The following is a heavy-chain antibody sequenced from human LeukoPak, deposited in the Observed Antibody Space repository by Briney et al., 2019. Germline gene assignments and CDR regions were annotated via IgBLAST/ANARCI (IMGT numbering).Heavy chain of an antibody. J-gene: IGHJ4*02. CDR1: GFTLSNYA. CDR3: TRGPATDYYDTSGYCDY. Sequence: GGSLRLSRAASGFTLSNYAMHWVRQAPGKGLEWVTNISFDGRNTHYVDSMKGRFTISRDNSKNTLYLQMSSLRPEDTAVYYCTRGPATDYYDTSGYCDYWGQGTLVTVSS. CDR2: ISFDGRNT. V-gene: IGHV3-30*04. D-gene: IGHD3-22*01.